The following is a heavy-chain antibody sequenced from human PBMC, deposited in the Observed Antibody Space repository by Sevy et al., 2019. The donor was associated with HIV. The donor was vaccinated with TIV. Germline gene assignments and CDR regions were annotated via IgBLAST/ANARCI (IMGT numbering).Heavy chain of an antibody. J-gene: IGHJ6*03. Sequence: ASVKVSCKASEYTFTNYGISWVRQAPGQGLEWMGWISGRNGDTNYPQKFQGRVTMTTDTSTSTVYMELRSLRSDDTAVYYCTRDSWTKDYYYYMDVWGKGTTVTVSS. D-gene: IGHD5-12*01. CDR1: EYTFTNYG. V-gene: IGHV1-18*01. CDR2: ISGRNGDT. CDR3: TRDSWTKDYYYYMDV.